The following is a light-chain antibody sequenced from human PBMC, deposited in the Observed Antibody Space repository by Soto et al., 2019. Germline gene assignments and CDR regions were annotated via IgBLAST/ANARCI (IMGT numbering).Light chain of an antibody. V-gene: IGKV3D-20*02. CDR1: QSVSSSY. J-gene: IGKJ5*01. CDR2: DAS. CDR3: QQRNDWQVT. Sequence: EIVMPQSQATLSVSPGETSTLSCRASQSVSSSYLAWYQQKPGQAPRLLIYDASNRATGIPARFSGSGYGTDFTLTISSLETGDFAVYYCQQRNDWQVTFGQGTRLEIK.